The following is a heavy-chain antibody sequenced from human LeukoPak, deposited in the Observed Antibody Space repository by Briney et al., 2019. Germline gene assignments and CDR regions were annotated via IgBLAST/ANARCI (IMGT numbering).Heavy chain of an antibody. CDR1: GFTFSSYW. CDR2: IKQDGSEK. J-gene: IGHJ4*02. V-gene: IGHV3-7*03. Sequence: PGGSLRLSCAASGFTFSSYWMSGVRQAPGKGLEWVANIKQDGSEKYYVDSVKGRFTISRDNAKNTLYLQVNSLRAEDTAVYYCAKGGKWDVTPFDYWGQGTLVTVSS. D-gene: IGHD1-26*01. CDR3: AKGGKWDVTPFDY.